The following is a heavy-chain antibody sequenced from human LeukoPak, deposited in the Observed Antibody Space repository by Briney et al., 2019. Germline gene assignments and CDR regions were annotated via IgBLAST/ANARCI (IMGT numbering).Heavy chain of an antibody. D-gene: IGHD4-17*01. CDR3: ARVAYGDYYFDH. V-gene: IGHV4-34*01. J-gene: IGHJ4*02. CDR1: GGSFSGYY. Sequence: SETLSLTCAAYGGSFSGYYWSWIRQPPGKGLEWIGEINHSGSTNYNPSLKSRVTISVNTSKNQFSLKLSSVTAADTAVYYCARVAYGDYYFDHWGQGTLVTVSS. CDR2: INHSGST.